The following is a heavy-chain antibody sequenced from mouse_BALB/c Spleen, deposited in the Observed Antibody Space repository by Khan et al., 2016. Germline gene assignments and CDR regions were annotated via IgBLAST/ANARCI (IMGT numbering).Heavy chain of an antibody. CDR2: INPNNGGI. CDR1: GYIFTDYT. CDR3: AGTRYFDN. V-gene: IGHV1-22*01. J-gene: IGHJ2*01. D-gene: IGHD2-14*01. Sequence: VRLQQSGPELVKPGASVKMSCKTSGYIFTDYTIHWVRQSHGESLEWIGNINPNNGGITYNQKFKDKATLTVDKSSSTGHMELRSLKSEDSAVYFCAGTRYFDNWGKGTTLTVSS.